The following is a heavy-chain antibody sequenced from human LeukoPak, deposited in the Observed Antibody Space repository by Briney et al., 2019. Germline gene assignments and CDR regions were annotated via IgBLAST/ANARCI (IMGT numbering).Heavy chain of an antibody. J-gene: IGHJ4*02. V-gene: IGHV3-20*04. CDR3: ATEDDYGDPFDY. Sequence: GGSLRLSCAASGFTFDDYGMSWVRQAPGKGLEWVSGINWNGGSTGYADSVKGRFTISRDNAKNSLYLQMNSLRAEDTALYYSATEDDYGDPFDYWGQGTLVTVSS. CDR1: GFTFDDYG. CDR2: INWNGGST. D-gene: IGHD4-17*01.